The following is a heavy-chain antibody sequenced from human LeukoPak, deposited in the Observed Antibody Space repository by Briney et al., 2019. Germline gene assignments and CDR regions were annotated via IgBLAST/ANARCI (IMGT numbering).Heavy chain of an antibody. Sequence: SETLSLTRTVSGGSISSYYWNWVRQPPGKGLEWIGYIYSSGGTNYNPSLKSRVTISVDTSKSHFSLKLRSVTAADTAVYYCAGGPGDYAYWGQGTLVTVSS. J-gene: IGHJ4*02. CDR3: AGGPGDYAY. CDR2: IYSSGGT. CDR1: GGSISSYY. D-gene: IGHD4-17*01. V-gene: IGHV4-59*01.